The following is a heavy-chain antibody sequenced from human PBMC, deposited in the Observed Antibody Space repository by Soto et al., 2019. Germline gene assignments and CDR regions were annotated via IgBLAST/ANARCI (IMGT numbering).Heavy chain of an antibody. Sequence: QVQLVESGGGVVQPGRSLRLSCAASGFTFSSYAMHWVRQAPGKGLEWVAVISYDGSNKYYADSVKGRFTISRDNSKNTLYLQMNSLRAEDTAVHYCARGYCSGGSCYETFDYWGQGTLVTVSS. CDR1: GFTFSSYA. CDR2: ISYDGSNK. J-gene: IGHJ4*02. CDR3: ARGYCSGGSCYETFDY. V-gene: IGHV3-30-3*01. D-gene: IGHD2-15*01.